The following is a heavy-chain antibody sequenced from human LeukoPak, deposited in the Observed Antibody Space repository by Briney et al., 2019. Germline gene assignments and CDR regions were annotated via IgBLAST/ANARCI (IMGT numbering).Heavy chain of an antibody. V-gene: IGHV3-7*01. CDR2: IKEDGSEK. CDR1: GFTFSNYW. Sequence: PGGSLRLSCAASGFTFSNYWMSWVRQAPGKGLEWVTNIKEDGSEKNYVDSVKGRFTISRDNAKNSLYLQMNSLRAEDTAVYYSARGGVVVTNYWGQGTLVTVSS. J-gene: IGHJ4*02. CDR3: ARGGVVVTNY. D-gene: IGHD2-21*02.